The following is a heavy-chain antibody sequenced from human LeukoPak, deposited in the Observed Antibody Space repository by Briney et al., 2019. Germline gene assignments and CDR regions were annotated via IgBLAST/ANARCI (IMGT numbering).Heavy chain of an antibody. J-gene: IGHJ4*02. Sequence: ASVKVSCKASGYTFTDYYMHWVRQAPGQGLEWMGWINPNSGGTNYAQKFQGRVTMTRDTSISTAYMELSRLRSDDTPVFYCAREEVIAAAGPTLDYWGQGALVTVSS. CDR2: INPNSGGT. CDR3: AREEVIAAAGPTLDY. D-gene: IGHD6-13*01. CDR1: GYTFTDYY. V-gene: IGHV1-2*02.